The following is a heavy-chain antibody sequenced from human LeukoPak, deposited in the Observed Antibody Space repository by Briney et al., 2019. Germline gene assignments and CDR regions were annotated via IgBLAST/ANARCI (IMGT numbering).Heavy chain of an antibody. CDR3: ARDKYYYDSSGYYYYYYYGMDV. CDR2: ISHDGGAR. Sequence: GGSLRLSCAVSGFSIGNYGMHWVRQAPDKGLEWVAMISHDGGARYYGDSVKGRLTISRDNSENTLYLQMNSLRVEDTAVYYCARDKYYYDSSGYYYYYYYGMDVWGQGTTVTVSS. J-gene: IGHJ6*02. CDR1: GFSIGNYG. D-gene: IGHD3-22*01. V-gene: IGHV3-30*03.